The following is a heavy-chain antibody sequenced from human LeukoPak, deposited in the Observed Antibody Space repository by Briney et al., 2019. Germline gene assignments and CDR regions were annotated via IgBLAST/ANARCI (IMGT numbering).Heavy chain of an antibody. Sequence: ASVKVSCKASGYTFPSYAMHWVRQAPGQRLEWMGWINAGNANTKYSQKFQGRVTITRDTSASTAYMELSSLRSEDTAIYYCARLRGYSYNFDYWGQGTLVTVSS. CDR1: GYTFPSYA. J-gene: IGHJ4*02. CDR2: INAGNANT. D-gene: IGHD5-18*01. V-gene: IGHV1-3*01. CDR3: ARLRGYSYNFDY.